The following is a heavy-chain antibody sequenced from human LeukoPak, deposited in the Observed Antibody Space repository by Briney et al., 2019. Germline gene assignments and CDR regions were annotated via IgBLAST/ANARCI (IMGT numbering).Heavy chain of an antibody. J-gene: IGHJ4*02. CDR3: AREIRYFDWLVPYYFDY. CDR1: GYTFTGYY. D-gene: IGHD3-9*01. V-gene: IGHV1-2*02. CDR2: INPNSGGT. Sequence: ASVKVSCKASGYTFTGYYMHWVRQAPGQGLEWMGWINPNSGGTNYAQKFQGRVTMTRDTSISTAYMELSSLRSEDTAVYYCAREIRYFDWLVPYYFDYWGQGTLVTVSS.